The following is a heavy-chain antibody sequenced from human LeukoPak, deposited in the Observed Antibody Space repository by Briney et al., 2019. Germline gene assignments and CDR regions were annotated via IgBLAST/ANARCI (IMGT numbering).Heavy chain of an antibody. CDR2: ICGSYACRLGTT. CDR3: AKGGYFSFDM. D-gene: IGHD2-2*03. Sequence: PGGSLRLSCAASGFTFITHDMSAVRQTPGEGLEWVSGICGSYACRLGTTYYADSVQGRFTTSRDNSNNALYLQMHSLRAEDTAMYFCAKGGYFSFDMWGQGKKVTVSS. V-gene: IGHV3-23*01. CDR1: GFTFITHD. J-gene: IGHJ3*02.